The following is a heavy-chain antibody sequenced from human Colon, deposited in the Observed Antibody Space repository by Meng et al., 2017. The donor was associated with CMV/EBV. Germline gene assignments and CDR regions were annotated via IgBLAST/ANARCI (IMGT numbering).Heavy chain of an antibody. J-gene: IGHJ4*02. Sequence: GESLKISCAASGFTFSNYAMSWVRQAPGKGLEWLSVISGGGTTTYYADSVKGRFTISRDNSKNTVYLQMNSLEAEDTALYYCAKGREYIDFWSGFTWSQGTLVTVSS. D-gene: IGHD3-3*01. CDR2: ISGGGTTT. CDR3: AKGREYIDFWSGFT. V-gene: IGHV3-23*01. CDR1: GFTFSNYA.